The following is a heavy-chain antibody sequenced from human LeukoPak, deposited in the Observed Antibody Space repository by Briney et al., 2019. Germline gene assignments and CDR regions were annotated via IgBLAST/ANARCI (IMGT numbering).Heavy chain of an antibody. CDR1: GFTFRSYE. Sequence: HPGGSLRLSCAASGFTFRSYEMIWVRQAPGKGLEWISYISNSGGKIYYADSVKGRFTISRDNAKNSLYLQMNSLRAEDTAVYYCARCGGYDYLDDYWGQGTLVTVSS. D-gene: IGHD5-12*01. CDR2: ISNSGGKI. V-gene: IGHV3-48*03. J-gene: IGHJ4*02. CDR3: ARCGGYDYLDDY.